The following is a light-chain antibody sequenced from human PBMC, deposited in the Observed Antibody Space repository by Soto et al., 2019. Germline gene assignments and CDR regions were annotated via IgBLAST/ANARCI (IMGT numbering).Light chain of an antibody. V-gene: IGKV1-6*01. J-gene: IGKJ1*01. CDR2: ASS. CDR1: QGVRNE. Sequence: AIQMTQSPSSLSASVGDRVTITCRASQGVRNELAWYQQRPGKAPNLLIYASSTLQSGVPSRFSGSGSGTDFTLTINNLQPDDFATYYCLQDYAYPRTFGQGPRWKSN. CDR3: LQDYAYPRT.